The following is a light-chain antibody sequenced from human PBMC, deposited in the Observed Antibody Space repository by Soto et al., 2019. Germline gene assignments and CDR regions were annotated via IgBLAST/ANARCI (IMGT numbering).Light chain of an antibody. J-gene: IGKJ1*01. CDR3: QQLNNYPRT. V-gene: IGKV1-9*01. Sequence: DIQMTQSPSSLSSSVGDRVTITWRASQDIAIYLAWYQQKPGEAPKRLSSTASTLQSGVPSRFRGSGSGTEFTLTISSLQPEDFETYYCQQLNNYPRTFGQGTKVDIK. CDR1: QDIAIY. CDR2: TAS.